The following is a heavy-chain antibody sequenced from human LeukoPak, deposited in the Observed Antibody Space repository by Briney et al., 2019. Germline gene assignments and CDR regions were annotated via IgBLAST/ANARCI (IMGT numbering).Heavy chain of an antibody. CDR1: GGSISSSNW. V-gene: IGHV4-4*02. J-gene: IGHJ4*02. Sequence: SVTVSLTCAVCGGSISSSNWWSWVRQPPGKGLGWIGAIYHSGSNNYNPSLKSRFTISVDKSKNQFSLKLSAVTAADTAVYYCARGRIAVAGTGYFDYWGQGTLVTVSS. CDR3: ARGRIAVAGTGYFDY. D-gene: IGHD6-19*01. CDR2: IYHSGSN.